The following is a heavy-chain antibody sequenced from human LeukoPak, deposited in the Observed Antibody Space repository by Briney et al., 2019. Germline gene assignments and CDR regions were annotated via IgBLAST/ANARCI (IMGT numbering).Heavy chain of an antibody. Sequence: SETLSLTCSVSGDSISSGNYYWGWIRQPPWKGLEWIGRIYTSGSTNYNPSLNSRVTISVDMSKNQLSLKLSSVTAADTAVYYCARDPPDSSSWGDYYYMDVWGKGTTVTISS. J-gene: IGHJ6*03. D-gene: IGHD6-13*01. CDR1: GDSISSGNYY. V-gene: IGHV4-61*02. CDR2: IYTSGST. CDR3: ARDPPDSSSWGDYYYMDV.